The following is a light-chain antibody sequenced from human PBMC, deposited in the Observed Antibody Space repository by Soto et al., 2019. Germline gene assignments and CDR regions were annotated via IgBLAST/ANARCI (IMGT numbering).Light chain of an antibody. V-gene: IGKV1-27*01. Sequence: DIQMTQSPSSLSESVGDRVTITCRASQGISNYLAWYQQRPGKVPKLLIYAASTLQSDVPSRFSGSGSGTDFTLTISSLLPEDVATYYCQNLDSAAFTFGPGTKVDIK. J-gene: IGKJ3*01. CDR3: QNLDSAAFT. CDR1: QGISNY. CDR2: AAS.